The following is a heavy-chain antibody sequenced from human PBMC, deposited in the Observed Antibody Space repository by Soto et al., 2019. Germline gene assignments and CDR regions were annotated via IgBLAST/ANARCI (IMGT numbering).Heavy chain of an antibody. Sequence: QVQLVQSGAEVKKPGASVKVSCKAAAYTFTSYDINWVRQATGQDFEWMGWMNPNNGNTAYAQKVQGRVTMTRDTSKSTAFMELSSLTSEDTAVYYCARGPRNWGVDYWGQGTLVTVSS. CDR3: ARGPRNWGVDY. CDR2: MNPNNGNT. V-gene: IGHV1-8*01. CDR1: AYTFTSYD. D-gene: IGHD7-27*01. J-gene: IGHJ4*02.